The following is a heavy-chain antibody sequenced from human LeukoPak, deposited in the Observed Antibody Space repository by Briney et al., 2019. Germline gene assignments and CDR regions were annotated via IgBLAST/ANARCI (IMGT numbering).Heavy chain of an antibody. Sequence: PGRSLRLSCAASGFTFDDYAMHWVRQAPGKGLEWVSGISWNSGSIGYADSVKGRFTISRDNAKNSLYLQMNSLRAEDTALYYCAKDKSPYYYGSINPFDIWGQGTMVTVSS. V-gene: IGHV3-9*01. CDR2: ISWNSGSI. D-gene: IGHD3-10*01. CDR1: GFTFDDYA. J-gene: IGHJ3*02. CDR3: AKDKSPYYYGSINPFDI.